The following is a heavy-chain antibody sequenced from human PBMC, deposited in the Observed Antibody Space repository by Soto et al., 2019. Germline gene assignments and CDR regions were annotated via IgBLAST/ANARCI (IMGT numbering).Heavy chain of an antibody. Sequence: EVQLLESGGGLVQPGGSLRLSCAASGFTFSSYAMSWVRQAPGKGLEWVSAISGSGGSTYYADSVKGRFTISRDNSKNTLYLQMNSLRADDTAVYYCAKVESSGWYGGYWGQGTLVTVSS. D-gene: IGHD6-19*01. CDR2: ISGSGGST. V-gene: IGHV3-23*01. CDR3: AKVESSGWYGGY. CDR1: GFTFSSYA. J-gene: IGHJ4*02.